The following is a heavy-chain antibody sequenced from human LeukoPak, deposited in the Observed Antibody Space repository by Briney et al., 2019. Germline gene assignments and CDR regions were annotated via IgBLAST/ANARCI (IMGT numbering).Heavy chain of an antibody. CDR2: IWYDGSNK. Sequence: GGSLRLSCAASGFIFSDYYMDWVRQAPGKGLEWVAVIWYDGSNKYYADSVKGRFTISRDNSKNTLYLQMNSLRAEDTAVYYCARDLSGSWALDYYYYGMDVWGQGTTVTVSS. D-gene: IGHD6-13*01. CDR3: ARDLSGSWALDYYYYGMDV. V-gene: IGHV3-33*08. CDR1: GFIFSDYY. J-gene: IGHJ6*02.